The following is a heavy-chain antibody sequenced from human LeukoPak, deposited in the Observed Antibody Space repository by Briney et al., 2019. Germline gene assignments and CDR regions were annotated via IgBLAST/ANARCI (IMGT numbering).Heavy chain of an antibody. CDR2: IYYSGST. V-gene: IGHV4-59*01. CDR3: ARAGSAHADFDY. J-gene: IGHJ4*02. CDR1: GGSFTNYY. D-gene: IGHD2-15*01. Sequence: SETLSLTCTVSGGSFTNYYWSWIRQPPGKGLEWIGYIYYSGSTNYDPSLKSRATIPVDTSKNQFSLKLSSVTAADTAVYYCARAGSAHADFDYWGQGTLVTVSS.